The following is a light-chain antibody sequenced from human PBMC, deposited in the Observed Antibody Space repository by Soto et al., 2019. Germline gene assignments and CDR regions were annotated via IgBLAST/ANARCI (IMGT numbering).Light chain of an antibody. CDR1: SSDVGGYNY. V-gene: IGLV2-14*01. CDR3: SSYTTSGTPV. Sequence: QSALTQPACVSGSPGQSITISCTGTSSDVGGYNYLSWYQQNPGKAPKVMIYEVSNRPSGVSNRFSGSKSGNTASLTISGLQAEDEADYYCSSYTTSGTPVFGGGTKVTVL. CDR2: EVS. J-gene: IGLJ3*02.